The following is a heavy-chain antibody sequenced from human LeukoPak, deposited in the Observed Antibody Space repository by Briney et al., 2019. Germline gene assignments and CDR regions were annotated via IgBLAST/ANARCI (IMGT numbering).Heavy chain of an antibody. J-gene: IGHJ3*02. V-gene: IGHV3-30*02. CDR3: AKDLGTGYCSSTSCPWDAFDI. CDR2: IRYDGSSK. Sequence: GGSLRLSCAASGFTFSSYGMHWVRQAPGKGLEWVAFIRYDGSSKYYADSVKGRFTISRDNSKNTLYLQMNSLRAEDTAVYYCAKDLGTGYCSSTSCPWDAFDIWGQGTMVTVSS. CDR1: GFTFSSYG. D-gene: IGHD2-2*03.